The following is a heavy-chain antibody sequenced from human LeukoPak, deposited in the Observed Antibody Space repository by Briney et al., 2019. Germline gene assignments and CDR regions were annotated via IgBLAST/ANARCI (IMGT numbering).Heavy chain of an antibody. CDR1: GFTFSNAW. Sequence: PGGSLRLSCAASGFTFSNAWMSWVRQSPGKGLEGIGSIYYSGNMYKSLSLGSRVTISVDTAKNQFSLKLSSVTASDTAVYYCARRNYYDSSGYYYEDYWGQGTLVTVSS. CDR2: IYYSGNM. J-gene: IGHJ4*02. D-gene: IGHD3-22*01. V-gene: IGHV4-39*01. CDR3: ARRNYYDSSGYYYEDY.